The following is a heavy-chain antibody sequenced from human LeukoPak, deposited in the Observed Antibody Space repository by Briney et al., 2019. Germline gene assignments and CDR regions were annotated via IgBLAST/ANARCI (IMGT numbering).Heavy chain of an antibody. J-gene: IGHJ4*02. CDR2: IKQDGSEK. CDR1: GFTFSSYW. D-gene: IGHD3-22*01. V-gene: IGHV3-7*01. Sequence: GGSLRLSCAGSGFTFSSYWMSWVRQAPGKGLEWVANIKQDGSEKYYVDSVKGRFTISRDNAKNSLYLQMNSLRAEDTAVYYCARDSHEYYYDSSGYYSFDYWGQGTLVTVSS. CDR3: ARDSHEYYYDSSGYYSFDY.